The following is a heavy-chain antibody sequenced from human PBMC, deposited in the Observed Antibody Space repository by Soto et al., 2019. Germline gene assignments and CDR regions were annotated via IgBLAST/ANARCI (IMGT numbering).Heavy chain of an antibody. D-gene: IGHD6-13*01. CDR1: GFTFSSYA. V-gene: IGHV3-23*01. J-gene: IGHJ3*02. CDR2: IVSDGRT. Sequence: EVQLLESGGGLVQPGGSLRLSCAASGFTFSSYAMSWVRQAPGKGLEWVSTIVSDGRTFYADSVKGRLTISRDNSKKTVSVQRSRLRAEDTAVDYCAKGGGRQLADDFDIWGQGTMVSVS. CDR3: AKGGGRQLADDFDI.